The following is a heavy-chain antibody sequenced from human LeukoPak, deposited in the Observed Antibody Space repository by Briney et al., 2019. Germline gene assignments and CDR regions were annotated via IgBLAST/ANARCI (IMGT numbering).Heavy chain of an antibody. D-gene: IGHD2-8*01. V-gene: IGHV3-23*01. CDR3: AREGYCTNGVCYIVDY. CDR2: IGGSGSST. Sequence: GGSLRLSCAASGFTLSSYAMSWVRQAPGKGLEWVSAIGGSGSSTYYADSVKGRFTISRDNSKNTLYLQMNSLRAEDTAVYYCAREGYCTNGVCYIVDYWGQGTLVTVSS. J-gene: IGHJ4*02. CDR1: GFTLSSYA.